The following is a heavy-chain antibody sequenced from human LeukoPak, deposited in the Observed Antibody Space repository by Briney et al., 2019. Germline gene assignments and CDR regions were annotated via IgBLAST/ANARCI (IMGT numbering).Heavy chain of an antibody. V-gene: IGHV3-66*01. CDR2: FSTGGTT. Sequence: GGSLRLSCAASGFSVSNNYMNWVRQAPGKGLEWVSTFSTGGTTKSADSVKGRFTISRDNSKNALFLQMNSLRVEDTAVYFCARVRGGGQDGFDFRGQGTLVTVSS. J-gene: IGHJ4*02. CDR3: ARVRGGGQDGFDF. CDR1: GFSVSNNY. D-gene: IGHD3-10*01.